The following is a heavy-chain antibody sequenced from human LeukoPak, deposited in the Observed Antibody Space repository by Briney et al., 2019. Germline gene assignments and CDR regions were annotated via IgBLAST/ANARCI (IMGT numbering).Heavy chain of an antibody. V-gene: IGHV3-23*01. CDR3: AKGGGVSAYYFDY. CDR2: IGSGGST. CDR1: GFTFSSYA. Sequence: GGSLRLSCAASGFTFSSYAMSWVRQAPGKGLEWVSGIGSGGSTYSADSVKGRFTISRDNSKNTLYLQMNSLRAEDTAVYYCAKGGGVSAYYFDYWGQGTLVTVSS. J-gene: IGHJ4*02. D-gene: IGHD2-8*02.